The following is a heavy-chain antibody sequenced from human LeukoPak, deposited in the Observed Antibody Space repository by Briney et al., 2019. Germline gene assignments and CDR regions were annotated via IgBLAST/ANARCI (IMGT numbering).Heavy chain of an antibody. V-gene: IGHV4-59*01. J-gene: IGHJ5*02. CDR3: ARDFHADGNRWFDP. Sequence: PSETLSLTCTDSGGSIRNYYWSWIRQPPGKGLEWIGYIFYDGDTNYNPSLRSRVTISLDTPKNQFSLKLSSVTAADTAVYYCARDFHADGNRWFDPWGQGALVTVSS. D-gene: IGHD1-14*01. CDR1: GGSIRNYY. CDR2: IFYDGDT.